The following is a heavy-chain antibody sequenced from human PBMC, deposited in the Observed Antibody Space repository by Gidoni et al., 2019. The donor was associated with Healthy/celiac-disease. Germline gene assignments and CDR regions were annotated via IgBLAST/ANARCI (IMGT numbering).Heavy chain of an antibody. V-gene: IGHV3-21*01. CDR2: ISSSSSYI. J-gene: IGHJ4*02. CDR1: GFILSRYS. CDR3: ARTAVGSSTSCSDY. Sequence: EGQRGESGGARVKRGGSVSLSCGACGFILSRYSMNWVREAPGRGLEWVSSISSSSSYIYYADSVKGRFTISRDNAKNALYLQMNILRAEDTAVYYCARTAVGSSTSCSDYWGQGTLVTVSS. D-gene: IGHD2-2*01.